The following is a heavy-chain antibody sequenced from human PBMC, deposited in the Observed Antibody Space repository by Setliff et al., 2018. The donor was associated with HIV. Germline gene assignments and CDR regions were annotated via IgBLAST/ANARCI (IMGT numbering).Heavy chain of an antibody. J-gene: IGHJ4*02. D-gene: IGHD3-3*01. V-gene: IGHV1-8*02. CDR3: ARAPRLYYNFWSGLGRRGSYYFDY. CDR1: GYTFTSYD. Sequence: GASVKVSCKASGYTFTSYDINWVRQATGQGLEWMGWMNPNSGNTGYAQKFQGRVTMTRNTSISTAYMELSSLRSEDTAVYYCARAPRLYYNFWSGLGRRGSYYFDYWGQGTLVTVSS. CDR2: MNPNSGNT.